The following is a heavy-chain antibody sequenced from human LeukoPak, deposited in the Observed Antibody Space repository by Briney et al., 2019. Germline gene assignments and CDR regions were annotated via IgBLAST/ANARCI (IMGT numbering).Heavy chain of an antibody. V-gene: IGHV1-46*01. CDR3: ARDGSTYYYDSSGYYYY. J-gene: IGHJ4*02. Sequence: ASVKVSCKASGYTFTSYYMHWVRQAPGQGLEWMGIINPSGGSTSYAQKFQGRVTMTRDTSTSTVYMELSSLRSEDTAVYYCARDGSTYYYDSSGYYYYWGQGTLVTVS. CDR2: INPSGGST. CDR1: GYTFTSYY. D-gene: IGHD3-22*01.